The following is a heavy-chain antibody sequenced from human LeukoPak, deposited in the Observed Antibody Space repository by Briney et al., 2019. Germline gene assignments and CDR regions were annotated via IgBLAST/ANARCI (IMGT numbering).Heavy chain of an antibody. CDR2: ISDSGANT. CDR3: ANTHCDSSPIVWNF. Sequence: GGSLRLSCAASGFTFSTYAMSWVRQAPGKGLEWVSTISDSGANTYYADSVRGRFTISRDNSKNTLYLQKNSLRADDTAIYYCANTHCDSSPIVWNFWGQGTLVTVSS. CDR1: GFTFSTYA. J-gene: IGHJ4*02. V-gene: IGHV3-23*01. D-gene: IGHD6-6*01.